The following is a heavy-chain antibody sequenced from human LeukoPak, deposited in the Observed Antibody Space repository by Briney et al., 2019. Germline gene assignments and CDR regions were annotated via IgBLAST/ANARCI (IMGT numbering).Heavy chain of an antibody. CDR2: IFYSGST. V-gene: IGHV4-59*12. CDR1: GGSISSYY. J-gene: IGHJ6*02. Sequence: SETLSLTCTVSGGSISSYYWSWIRQPPGKGLEWIGYIFYSGSTNYNPSLKSRVTISVDTSKNQFSLKLSSVTAADTAVYYCARDPADIVVVVAATPFSYYYGMDVWGQGTTVTVSS. CDR3: ARDPADIVVVVAATPFSYYYGMDV. D-gene: IGHD2-15*01.